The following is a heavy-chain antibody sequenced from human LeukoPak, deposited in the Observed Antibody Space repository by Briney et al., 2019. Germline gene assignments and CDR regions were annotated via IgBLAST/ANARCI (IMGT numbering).Heavy chain of an antibody. CDR3: ARIGYSSSSFDY. CDR2: MKQDGSVK. J-gene: IGHJ4*02. D-gene: IGHD6-6*01. V-gene: IGHV3-7*03. Sequence: GGSLRLSCAASGFTFINYWMSWVRQAPGKGLEWVADMKQDGSVKYYVDSMKGRFTISRDNAKNSLYLQMSGLRAEDTAVYFCARIGYSSSSFDYWGQGVLVTVYS. CDR1: GFTFINYW.